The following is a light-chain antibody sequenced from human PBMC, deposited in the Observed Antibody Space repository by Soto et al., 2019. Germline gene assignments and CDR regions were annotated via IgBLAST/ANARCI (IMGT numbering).Light chain of an antibody. CDR2: KGT. Sequence: QSVLAQPASVSGSPGQSITISCTGTSSDVGAYNSVSWYQQHPHKAPQVIIYKGTQRPSGVSNRFSGSTSGNAASLTISGLQADDEADYYCCSSAPDSTYVFGSGTKVTVL. CDR1: SSDVGAYNS. V-gene: IGLV2-23*01. CDR3: CSSAPDSTYV. J-gene: IGLJ1*01.